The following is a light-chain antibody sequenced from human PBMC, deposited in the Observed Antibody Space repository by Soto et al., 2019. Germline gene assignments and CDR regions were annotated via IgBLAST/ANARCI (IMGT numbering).Light chain of an antibody. CDR2: RTS. V-gene: IGKV3-15*01. J-gene: IGKJ4*01. CDR1: QSISSN. CDR3: QQYNNWPRAT. Sequence: EIVMMQSPATLSVSPGERATLSCRASQSISSNLAWYQQKPGQAPRLLMFRTSSRATGFPARFSGSGSGTEFNLTISSLQSEDFGVYDGQQYNNWPRATFGGGTKVDIK.